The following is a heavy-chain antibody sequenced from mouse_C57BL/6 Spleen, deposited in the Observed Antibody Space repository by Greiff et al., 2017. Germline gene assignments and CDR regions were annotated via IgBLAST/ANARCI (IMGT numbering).Heavy chain of an antibody. CDR2: INPNNGGT. CDR1: GYTFTDYY. J-gene: IGHJ4*01. CDR3: ASDSYYYGNSYAMDY. V-gene: IGHV1-26*01. D-gene: IGHD1-1*01. Sequence: VQLQQSGPELVKPGASVKISCKASGYTFTDYYMNWVKQSHGKSLEWIGDINPNNGGTSYNQKFKGKATLTVDKSSSTAYMELRSLTSEDSAVYDCASDSYYYGNSYAMDYWGQGTSVTVSS.